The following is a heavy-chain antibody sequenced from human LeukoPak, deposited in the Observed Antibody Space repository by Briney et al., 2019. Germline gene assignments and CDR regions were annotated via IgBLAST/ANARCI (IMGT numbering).Heavy chain of an antibody. Sequence: SETLSLTCTVSGGSISSYYWSWIRQPAGKGLEWIGRIYTSGSTNYNPSLKSRVTMSVDTSKNQFSLKLSSVTAADTAVYYCARITYYDFWSGYYWNWFDPWGQGTLVTVSS. CDR2: IYTSGST. CDR1: GGSISSYY. D-gene: IGHD3-3*01. V-gene: IGHV4-4*07. J-gene: IGHJ5*02. CDR3: ARITYYDFWSGYYWNWFDP.